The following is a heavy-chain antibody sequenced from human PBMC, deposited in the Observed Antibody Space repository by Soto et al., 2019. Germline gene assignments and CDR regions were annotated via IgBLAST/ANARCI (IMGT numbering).Heavy chain of an antibody. Sequence: EVQLLESGGGLVQPGGSLRLSCAASGFTFSNYAMSWVRQAPGQGLEWVSAISGSGGSTYYADSVSGRFTSSRDNSKSTLYLQMNSLRAEDTSVYYCAKERNYYDSSGNFDYWGQGTLVTVSS. D-gene: IGHD3-22*01. CDR1: GFTFSNYA. V-gene: IGHV3-23*01. CDR2: ISGSGGST. CDR3: AKERNYYDSSGNFDY. J-gene: IGHJ4*02.